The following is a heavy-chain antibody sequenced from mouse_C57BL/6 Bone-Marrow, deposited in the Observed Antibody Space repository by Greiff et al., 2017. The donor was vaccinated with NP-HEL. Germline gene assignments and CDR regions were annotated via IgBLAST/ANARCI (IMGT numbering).Heavy chain of an antibody. J-gene: IGHJ2*01. CDR2: IYPGSGNP. V-gene: IGHV1-66*01. CDR1: GYSFTSYY. CDR3: ARANYYGSSPSYFDY. D-gene: IGHD1-1*01. Sequence: QVQLQQPGAELVKPGASVKISCKASGYSFTSYYIHWVKQRPGQGLEWIGWIYPGSGNPKYNEKFKGKATLTADTSSSTAYMQLSSLTSEDSAVYYCARANYYGSSPSYFDYWGQGTTLTVSS.